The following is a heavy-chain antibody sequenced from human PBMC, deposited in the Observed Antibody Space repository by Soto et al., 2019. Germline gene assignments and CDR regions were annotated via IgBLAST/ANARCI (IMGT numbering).Heavy chain of an antibody. CDR2: IIPIFGTA. J-gene: IGHJ6*02. D-gene: IGHD2-2*01. V-gene: IGHV1-69*01. CDR3: AGGKIDCSSTSCYYRTYYYGMAV. Sequence: QVQLVQSGAEVKKPGSSVKVSCKASGGTFSSYAISWVRQAPGQGLEWMGGIIPIFGTANYAQKFQGRVTITADESTGTAYMGLSSLRSEETAVYYCAGGKIDCSSTSCYYRTYYYGMAVWAKGPRSPSP. CDR1: GGTFSSYA.